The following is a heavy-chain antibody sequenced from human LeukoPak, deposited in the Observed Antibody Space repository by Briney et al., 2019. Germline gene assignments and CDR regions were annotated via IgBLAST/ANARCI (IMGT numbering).Heavy chain of an antibody. CDR2: ISDGGGRT. Sequence: GGSLRLSCGASGFTFRTYAMSWVRQAPGKGLEWVSGISDGGGRTFYAESVRGRFTVSRDNSKNTLYLRMNSLRAEDTAIYYCTKNQILDDTGSWYAYWGQGTLVTVSS. J-gene: IGHJ4*02. V-gene: IGHV3-23*01. D-gene: IGHD6-13*01. CDR3: TKNQILDDTGSWYAY. CDR1: GFTFRTYA.